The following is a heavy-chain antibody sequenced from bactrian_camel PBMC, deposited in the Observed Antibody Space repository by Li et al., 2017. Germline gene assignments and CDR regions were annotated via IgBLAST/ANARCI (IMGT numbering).Heavy chain of an antibody. D-gene: IGHD1*01. CDR2: IASDGST. CDR1: RVTSTMPC. Sequence: HVQLVESGGGLVQSGGSLRLSCVPSRVTSTMPCMGWFRQAPGKQREGVTTIASDGSTNYADSVKGRFTISKDYAKNTLYLQMEGLKPEDTAMYYCAADRPTPSNVDARCSASPAFDYWGPGTQVTVS. J-gene: IGHJ4*01. CDR3: AADRPTPSNVDARCSASPAFDY. V-gene: IGHV3S53*01.